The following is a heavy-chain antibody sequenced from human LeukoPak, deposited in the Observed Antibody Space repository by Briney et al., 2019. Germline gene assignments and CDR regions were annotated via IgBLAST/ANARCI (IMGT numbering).Heavy chain of an antibody. CDR1: GGSISSGGYY. J-gene: IGHJ4*02. D-gene: IGHD2-2*02. CDR2: IYYSGST. Sequence: SKTLSLTCTVSGGSISSGGYYWSWIRQHPGKGLEWIGYIYYSGSTYYNPSLKSRVTISVDTSKNQFSLKLSSVTAADTAVYYCARADIVVVPAAIRHWGQGALVTVSS. V-gene: IGHV4-31*03. CDR3: ARADIVVVPAAIRH.